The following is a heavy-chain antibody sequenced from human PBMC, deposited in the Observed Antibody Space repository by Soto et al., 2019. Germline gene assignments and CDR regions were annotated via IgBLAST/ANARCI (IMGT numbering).Heavy chain of an antibody. CDR2: TYYRSKWYN. J-gene: IGHJ6*02. CDR1: GDSVSSNSAA. V-gene: IGHV6-1*01. Sequence: SQTLSLTCAISGDSVSSNSAAWNWIRQSPSRGLEWLGRTYYRSKWYNDYAVSVESRITINPDTSKNQFSLQLNSVTPEDTAVYYCARDSPATSGSSYFIYYYGMDVWGQGTTVTVSS. CDR3: ARDSPATSGSSYFIYYYGMDV. D-gene: IGHD1-26*01.